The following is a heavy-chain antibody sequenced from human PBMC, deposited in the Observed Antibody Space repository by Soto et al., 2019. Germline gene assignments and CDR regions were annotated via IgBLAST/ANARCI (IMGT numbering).Heavy chain of an antibody. Sequence: GASVKVSCKASGYTFTNPGSNSVRQAPGQRPEWMGRISTDNGNTNYAQHLQGRVSMTTDTSTSTAYMDLRSLRSDDTAVYYCARDQGITTFGVYSMYYYGMDVWGQGTTVTVSS. CDR3: ARDQGITTFGVYSMYYYGMDV. CDR2: ISTDNGNT. V-gene: IGHV1-18*01. CDR1: GYTFTNPG. D-gene: IGHD3-3*01. J-gene: IGHJ6*02.